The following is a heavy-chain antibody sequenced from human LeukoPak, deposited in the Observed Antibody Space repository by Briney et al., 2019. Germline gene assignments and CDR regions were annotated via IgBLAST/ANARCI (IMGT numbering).Heavy chain of an antibody. CDR1: GMTFSSHW. CDR2: IKSDGSEI. CDR3: ARGRGWVDH. D-gene: IGHD3-16*01. Sequence: GGSLRLSCVASGMTFSSHWMTWVRQTTGKGLEWLATIKSDGSEIYYLDSVKGRFTISRDDARNSVSLQLTRLRADDTALYYCARGRGWVDHWGQGTLVTVSS. V-gene: IGHV3-7*01. J-gene: IGHJ4*02.